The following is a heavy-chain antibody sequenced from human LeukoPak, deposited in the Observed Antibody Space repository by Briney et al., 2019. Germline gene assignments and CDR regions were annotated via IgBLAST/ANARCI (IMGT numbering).Heavy chain of an antibody. D-gene: IGHD5-12*01. V-gene: IGHV3-33*01. J-gene: IGHJ3*02. Sequence: GGSLRLSCAASGFTFSSYGMHWVRQAPGNGLEWEAVIWYDGSNKYYADSVKGRFTISRDNSKNTLYLQMNSLRAEDTAVYYCARRYSGYDSAFDIWGQGTMVTVSS. CDR1: GFTFSSYG. CDR3: ARRYSGYDSAFDI. CDR2: IWYDGSNK.